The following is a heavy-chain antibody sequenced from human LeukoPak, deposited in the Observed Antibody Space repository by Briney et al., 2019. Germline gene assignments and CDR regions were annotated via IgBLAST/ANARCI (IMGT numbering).Heavy chain of an antibody. CDR3: ASSAAGFYGMDV. D-gene: IGHD6-13*01. J-gene: IGHJ6*02. CDR2: IYSGGST. V-gene: IGHV3-53*04. Sequence: GGSLRLSCAASGFTVSSNYTSWVRQAPGKGLEWVSVIYSGGSTYYADSVKGRFTISRHNSKNTLYLQMNSLRPDDTAVYYCASSAAGFYGMDVWGQGATVTVSS. CDR1: GFTVSSNY.